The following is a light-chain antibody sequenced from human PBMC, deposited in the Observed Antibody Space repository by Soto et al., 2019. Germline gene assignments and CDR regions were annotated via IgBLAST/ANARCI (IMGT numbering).Light chain of an antibody. CDR2: DTS. CDR1: QTVSSY. Sequence: EIVLTQSPATLSLSPGERATLSCRASQTVSSYFAWYQQKPGQAPRLLIYDTSNRATGIPARFSGSGSGTDFTLTISSLEPEDFAVYYCQQRSNWPPVYSFGQGTKLEIK. CDR3: QQRSNWPPVYS. V-gene: IGKV3-11*01. J-gene: IGKJ2*01.